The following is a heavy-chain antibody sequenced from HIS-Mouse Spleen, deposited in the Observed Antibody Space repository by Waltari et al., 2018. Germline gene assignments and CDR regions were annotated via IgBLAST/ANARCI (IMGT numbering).Heavy chain of an antibody. CDR1: GGSISSRSYS. CDR2: IYYSGST. CDR3: AREIPYSSSWYDWYFDL. D-gene: IGHD6-13*01. Sequence: QLQLQESGPGLVKPSETLSTTCTVSGGSISSRSYSWGWIRPPPGTGLEWIGSIYYSGSTYYNPSLKSRVTISVDTSKNQFSLKLSSVTAADTAVYYCAREIPYSSSWYDWYFDLWGRGTLVTVSS. J-gene: IGHJ2*01. V-gene: IGHV4-39*07.